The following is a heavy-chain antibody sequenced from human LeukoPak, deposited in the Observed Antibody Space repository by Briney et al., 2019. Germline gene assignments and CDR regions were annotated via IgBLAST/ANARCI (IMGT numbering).Heavy chain of an antibody. CDR1: GFTFSSFG. D-gene: IGHD3-16*01. Sequence: GGSLRHSCAASGFTFSSFGINWVRQAPGKGLEWVSSISSSSDYIYYGDSVKGRFTISRDNAENSLYLQMNSLRAEDTAVYYCARGGSASPYYFDYWGQGTLVTVSS. J-gene: IGHJ4*02. V-gene: IGHV3-21*01. CDR3: ARGGSASPYYFDY. CDR2: ISSSSDYI.